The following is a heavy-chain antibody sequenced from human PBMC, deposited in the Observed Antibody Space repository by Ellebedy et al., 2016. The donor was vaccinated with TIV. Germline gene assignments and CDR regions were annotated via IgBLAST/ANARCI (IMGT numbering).Heavy chain of an antibody. J-gene: IGHJ4*02. V-gene: IGHV3-23*01. Sequence: PGGSLRLSCAATGFIFHFYALTWVRQAPGTGLEWVSAISGSGDKTYYSDAVKGRFTISRDNSNHTLYMQMEGLRVEDTAVYFCATRVGEGIQLWGEFDSWGQGTLVTVSS. CDR1: GFIFHFYA. CDR3: ATRVGEGIQLWGEFDS. CDR2: ISGSGDKT. D-gene: IGHD5-18*01.